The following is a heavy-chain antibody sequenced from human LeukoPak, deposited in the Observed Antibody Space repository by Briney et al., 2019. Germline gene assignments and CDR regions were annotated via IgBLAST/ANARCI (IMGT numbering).Heavy chain of an antibody. CDR3: ARGRGSYTY. D-gene: IGHD3-16*01. CDR2: MNPNSGNT. CDR1: GYTFTSYY. Sequence: GASVKVSCKASGYTFTSYYMHWVRQAPGQGLEWMGWMNPNSGNTGYAQKFQGRVTITRNTSISTAYMELSSLRSEDTAVYYCARGRGSYTYWGQGTLVTVSS. V-gene: IGHV1-8*03. J-gene: IGHJ4*02.